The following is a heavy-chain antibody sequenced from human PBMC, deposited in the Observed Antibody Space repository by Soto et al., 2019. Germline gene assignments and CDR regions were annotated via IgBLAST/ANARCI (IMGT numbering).Heavy chain of an antibody. Sequence: EVQLLESGAGLVQPGGSLRLSSAASGFTFSSYAMSWVREAPGKGLEWVSAISGSGGSTYYADSVKGRFTISRDNSKNTLYLQMNSLRAEDTAVYYCAKDFTYYYDSSGWYYFEYWGQGTLVTVSS. CDR1: GFTFSSYA. V-gene: IGHV3-23*01. CDR3: AKDFTYYYDSSGWYYFEY. J-gene: IGHJ4*02. D-gene: IGHD3-22*01. CDR2: ISGSGGST.